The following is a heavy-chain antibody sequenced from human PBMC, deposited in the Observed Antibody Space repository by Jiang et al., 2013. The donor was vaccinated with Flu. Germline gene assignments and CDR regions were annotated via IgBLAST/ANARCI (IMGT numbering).Heavy chain of an antibody. J-gene: IGHJ5*02. Sequence: YWDDDKRYSPSLKSRLTITKDTSKNQVVLTMTNMDPVDTATYYCAQIGYSSSWYNGGGWFDPWGQGTLVTVSS. V-gene: IGHV2-5*02. CDR3: AQIGYSSSWYNGGGWFDP. D-gene: IGHD6-13*01. CDR2: YWDDDK.